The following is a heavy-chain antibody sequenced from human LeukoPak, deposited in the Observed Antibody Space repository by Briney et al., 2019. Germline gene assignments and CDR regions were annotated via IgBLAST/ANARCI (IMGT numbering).Heavy chain of an antibody. CDR1: GYTFTSYG. V-gene: IGHV1-18*01. Sequence: ASVKVSCKASGYTFTSYGISWVRQAPGQGLEWMGWISAYNGNTNYAQKLQGRVTMPTDTSTSTAYMELRSLRSDDTAVYYCAAEYSDNPLGYWGQGTLVTVSS. CDR3: AAEYSDNPLGY. D-gene: IGHD5-12*01. CDR2: ISAYNGNT. J-gene: IGHJ4*02.